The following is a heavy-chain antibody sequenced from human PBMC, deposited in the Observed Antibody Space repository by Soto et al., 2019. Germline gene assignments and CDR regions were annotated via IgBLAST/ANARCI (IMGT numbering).Heavy chain of an antibody. CDR3: ARGYRQSGYSSSWVFDY. D-gene: IGHD6-13*01. J-gene: IGHJ4*02. V-gene: IGHV4-31*03. CDR1: GGSINSGGYY. Sequence: QVQLQESGPGLVKPSQTLFLICTVSGGSINSGGYYWNWIRQHPGKGLEWIGYIFYRGSTYYNPYPRSRGTISADTIENKLSLNLSSVTAANTHVYFCARGYRQSGYSSSWVFDYWGQGTLVNVSP. CDR2: IFYRGST.